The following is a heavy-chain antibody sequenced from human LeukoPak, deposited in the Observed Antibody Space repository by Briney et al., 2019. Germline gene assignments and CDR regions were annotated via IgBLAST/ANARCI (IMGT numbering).Heavy chain of an antibody. CDR3: ARGGDYGDYAVIGYYFDY. CDR1: GFTFSSYE. D-gene: IGHD4-17*01. V-gene: IGHV3-48*03. CDR2: ISSSGSTI. J-gene: IGHJ4*02. Sequence: PGGSLRLSCAASGFTFSSYEMNWVRQAPGKGLEWVSYISSSGSTIYYADSVKGRSTISRDNAKNSLYLQMNSLRAEDTAVYYCARGGDYGDYAVIGYYFDYWGQGTLVTVSS.